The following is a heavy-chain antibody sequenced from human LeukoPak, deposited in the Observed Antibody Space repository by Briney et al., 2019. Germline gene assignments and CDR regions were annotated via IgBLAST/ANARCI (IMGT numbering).Heavy chain of an antibody. CDR1: GYTFTGYY. CDR3: ARDSWWELLRNWFGP. D-gene: IGHD1-26*01. J-gene: IGHJ5*02. Sequence: ASVKVSCKASGYTFTGYYMHWVRQAPGQGLEWMGWINPNSGGTNYAQKFQGRVTMTRDTSISTAYMELSRLRSDDTAVYYCARDSWWELLRNWFGPWGQGTLVTVSS. CDR2: INPNSGGT. V-gene: IGHV1-2*02.